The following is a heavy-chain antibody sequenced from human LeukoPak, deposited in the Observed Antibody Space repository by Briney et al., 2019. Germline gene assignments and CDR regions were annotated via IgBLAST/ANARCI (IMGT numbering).Heavy chain of an antibody. J-gene: IGHJ4*02. V-gene: IGHV1-3*03. D-gene: IGHD2-8*02. CDR3: ARGRWTSHTVGYYFDH. Sequence: GASVKVSCKASGYTFTSYAMHWVRQAPGQRLEWMGWINAGNGNTKYSQDFQGRVSITRDTSASTAYMELGSLRSEDMAVYYCARGRWTSHTVGYYFDHWGQGTLVTVSS. CDR1: GYTFTSYA. CDR2: INAGNGNT.